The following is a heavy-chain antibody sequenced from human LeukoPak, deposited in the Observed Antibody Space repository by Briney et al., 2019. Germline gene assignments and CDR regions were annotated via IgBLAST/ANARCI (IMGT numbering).Heavy chain of an antibody. CDR3: ARYVPVKTGPTRASFDY. Sequence: SETLSLTCTVSGGSISSSSYYWGWIRQPPGKGLEWIGSIYYSGSTYCDPSLKSRVTMSIDTSKSQFSLSLRSVTAADTAVYFCARYVPVKTGPTRASFDYWGQGILVSVSS. J-gene: IGHJ4*02. CDR1: GGSISSSSYY. D-gene: IGHD1-1*01. V-gene: IGHV4-39*07. CDR2: IYYSGST.